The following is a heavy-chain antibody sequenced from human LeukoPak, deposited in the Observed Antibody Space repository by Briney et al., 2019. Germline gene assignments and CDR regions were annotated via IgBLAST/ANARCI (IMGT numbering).Heavy chain of an antibody. V-gene: IGHV4-4*02. CDR1: GGSISSSNW. D-gene: IGHD2-2*01. J-gene: IGHJ3*02. Sequence: PSETLSLTCAVSGGSISSSNWWSWVRQPPGKGLEWIGEIYHSGSTNYNPSLKSRVTISVDTSKSQFSLKLSSVTAADTAVYYCARVPYCSSTSCYEGSGAFDIWGQGTMVTVSS. CDR2: IYHSGST. CDR3: ARVPYCSSTSCYEGSGAFDI.